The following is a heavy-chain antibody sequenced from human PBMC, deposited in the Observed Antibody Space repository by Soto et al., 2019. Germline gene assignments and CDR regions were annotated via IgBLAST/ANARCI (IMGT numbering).Heavy chain of an antibody. CDR2: IYHSGST. J-gene: IGHJ5*02. V-gene: IGHV4-30-2*01. CDR3: ATAAGGRCSSTSCYTDPWFDP. D-gene: IGHD2-2*02. Sequence: LSLTCAVSGGSISSGGYSWSWIRQPPGKGLEWIGYIYHSGSTYYNPSLKSRVTISVDRSKNQFSLKLSSVTAADTAVYYCATAAGGRCSSTSCYTDPWFDPWGQGTLVTVSS. CDR1: GGSISSGGYS.